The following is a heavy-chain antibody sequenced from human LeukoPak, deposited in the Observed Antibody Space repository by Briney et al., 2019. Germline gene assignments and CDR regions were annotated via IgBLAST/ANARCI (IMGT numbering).Heavy chain of an antibody. CDR3: ARSVGATTDWFDP. Sequence: GGSLRLSCAASGFTFSSYGMYWVRQAPGKGLEWVAVIWYDGSNKYYGDSVRGRFTISRDNSKNMLYLEMNSLRGEDTAVYYCARSVGATTDWFDPWGQGTQVIVSS. CDR1: GFTFSSYG. D-gene: IGHD1-26*01. J-gene: IGHJ5*02. V-gene: IGHV3-33*01. CDR2: IWYDGSNK.